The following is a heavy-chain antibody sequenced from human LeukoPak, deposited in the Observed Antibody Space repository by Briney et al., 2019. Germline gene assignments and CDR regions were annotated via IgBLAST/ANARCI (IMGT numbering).Heavy chain of an antibody. CDR1: GFTFSSYA. D-gene: IGHD3-22*01. J-gene: IGHJ4*02. Sequence: GGSLRLSCAASGFTFSSYAMSWVRQAPGKGLEWVSAISGSGGSTYYADSVKGRFTISRDNSKNTLYLQMNSLRAEDTAVYYCAKIAEYYYDSSGPSDYWGQGTLVTVSS. CDR2: ISGSGGST. V-gene: IGHV3-23*01. CDR3: AKIAEYYYDSSGPSDY.